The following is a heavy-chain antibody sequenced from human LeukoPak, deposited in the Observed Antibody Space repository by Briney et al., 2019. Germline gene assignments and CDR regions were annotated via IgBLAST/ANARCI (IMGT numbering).Heavy chain of an antibody. J-gene: IGHJ4*02. V-gene: IGHV3-21*01. CDR2: ISSSSSYI. Sequence: GGSLRLSCAASGLTFSSYSMNWVRQAPGKGLEWVSSISSSSSYIYYADSVKGRFTISRDNAKNSLYLQMNSLRAEDTAVYYCARDTYYYDSSGYYYWGQGTLVTVSS. CDR3: ARDTYYYDSSGYYY. D-gene: IGHD3-22*01. CDR1: GLTFSSYS.